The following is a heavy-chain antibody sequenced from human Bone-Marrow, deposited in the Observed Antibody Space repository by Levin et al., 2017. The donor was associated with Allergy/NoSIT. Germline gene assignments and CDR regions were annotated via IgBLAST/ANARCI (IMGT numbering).Heavy chain of an antibody. CDR3: ARDSYGSGSYGWFDP. CDR2: IYNGDTT. J-gene: IGHJ5*02. V-gene: IGHV4-59*01. Sequence: SETLSLTCNVSGASISSYYWSWIRESPGKGLEWIGHIYNGDTTTSNPSLRSRVTMSMDTSKNHFSLTLNSLSAADTAIYYCARDSYGSGSYGWFDPWGQGALVTVSS. D-gene: IGHD3-10*01. CDR1: GASISSYY.